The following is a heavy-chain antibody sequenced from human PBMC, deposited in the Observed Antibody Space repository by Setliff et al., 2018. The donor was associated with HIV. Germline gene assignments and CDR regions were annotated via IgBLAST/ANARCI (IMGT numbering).Heavy chain of an antibody. CDR3: ARRGGYSYATDAFDI. CDR1: GYTFTSYY. Sequence: GASVKVSCKASGYTFTSYYMHWVRQAPGQGLEWMGIINPSGGSASYARKFQGRVTMTRDTSTSTVYMELSSLRSEDTAVYYCARRGGYSYATDAFDIWGQGTMVTVSS. V-gene: IGHV1-46*01. J-gene: IGHJ3*02. CDR2: INPSGGSA. D-gene: IGHD5-18*01.